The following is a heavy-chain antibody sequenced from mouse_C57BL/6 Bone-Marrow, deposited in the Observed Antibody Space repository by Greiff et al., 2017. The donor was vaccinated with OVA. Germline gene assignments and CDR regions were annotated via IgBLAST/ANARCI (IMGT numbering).Heavy chain of an antibody. CDR1: EYEFPSHD. CDR3: ARRGCYYYGSVRDYFDY. V-gene: IGHV5-2*01. J-gene: IGHJ2*01. CDR2: INSDGGST. Sequence: EVHLVESGGGLVQPGESLKLSCESNEYEFPSHDMSWVRKTPEKRLELVAAINSDGGSTYYPDTMERRFIISRDNTKKTLYLQMSSLRSEDTALYYCARRGCYYYGSVRDYFDYWGQGTTLTVSS. D-gene: IGHD1-1*01.